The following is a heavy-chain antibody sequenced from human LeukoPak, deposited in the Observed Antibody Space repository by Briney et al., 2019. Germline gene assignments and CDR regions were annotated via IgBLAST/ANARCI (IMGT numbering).Heavy chain of an antibody. J-gene: IGHJ4*02. CDR1: GFAFSDFW. CDR2: IRHDGNAK. CDR3: ATSHDSAGND. Sequence: GGSLRLSCAASGFAFSDFWMSWVRQAPGKGLEWVANIRHDGNAKNYVPSVRGRFTISRDNAKDSLYLQMNSLTVEDTAVYYCATSHDSAGNDWGQGTLVTVSS. V-gene: IGHV3-7*01. D-gene: IGHD2-15*01.